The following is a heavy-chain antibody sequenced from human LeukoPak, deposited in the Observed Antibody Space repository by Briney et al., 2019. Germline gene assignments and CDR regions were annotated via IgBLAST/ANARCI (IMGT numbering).Heavy chain of an antibody. D-gene: IGHD2-2*01. CDR3: ARGIVVVPAAIYYFDY. J-gene: IGHJ4*02. Sequence: ASVKVSCKASGYTFTSYGISWVRQAPGQGLEWMGWISAYNGNTNYAQKLQGRVTVTTDTSTSTAYMELRSLRSDDTAVYYCARGIVVVPAAIYYFDYWGQGTLVTVSS. V-gene: IGHV1-18*01. CDR2: ISAYNGNT. CDR1: GYTFTSYG.